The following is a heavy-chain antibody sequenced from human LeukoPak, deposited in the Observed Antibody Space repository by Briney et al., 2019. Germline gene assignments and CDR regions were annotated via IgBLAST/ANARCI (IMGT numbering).Heavy chain of an antibody. CDR2: IYYSGST. CDR1: GGSISSGGYS. Sequence: SETLSLTCAVSGGSISSGGYSWSWIRQPPGKGLEWIGYIYYSGSTYYNPSLKSRVTISVDTSKNQFSLKLSSVTAADTAVYYCARHSSSQRPNFDYWGQGTLVTVSS. V-gene: IGHV4-30-2*03. CDR3: ARHSSSQRPNFDY. D-gene: IGHD6-13*01. J-gene: IGHJ4*02.